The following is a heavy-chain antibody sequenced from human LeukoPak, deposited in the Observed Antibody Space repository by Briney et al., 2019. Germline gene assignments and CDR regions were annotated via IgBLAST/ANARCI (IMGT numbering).Heavy chain of an antibody. D-gene: IGHD3-22*01. Sequence: GESLKISCKGSGYSFTSYWIGWVRQMPGKGLEWMGIIYPGDSDTRYSPSFQGQVSISADKSISTAYLQWSSLKASDTAMYYCARGIDYYDSSGYYPFDYWGQGTLVTVSS. CDR2: IYPGDSDT. V-gene: IGHV5-51*01. CDR1: GYSFTSYW. CDR3: ARGIDYYDSSGYYPFDY. J-gene: IGHJ4*02.